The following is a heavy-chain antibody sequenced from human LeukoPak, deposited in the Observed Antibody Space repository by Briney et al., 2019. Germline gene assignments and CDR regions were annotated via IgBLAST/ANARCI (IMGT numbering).Heavy chain of an antibody. D-gene: IGHD3-3*01. V-gene: IGHV3-21*01. Sequence: GGSLRLSCAASGFTFSTYSINWVRQAPGKGLEWVSSITGSSTYMYYADSVKGRFTISRDNTKNSLYLQMNSLRAEDTAVYYCAKNSAGFWSGYPTAIDYWGQGTLVTVSS. J-gene: IGHJ4*02. CDR1: GFTFSTYS. CDR3: AKNSAGFWSGYPTAIDY. CDR2: ITGSSTYM.